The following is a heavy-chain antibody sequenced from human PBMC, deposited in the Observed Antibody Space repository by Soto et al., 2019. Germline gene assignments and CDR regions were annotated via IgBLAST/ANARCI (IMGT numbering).Heavy chain of an antibody. D-gene: IGHD5-18*01. CDR3: AKIHAGSF. CDR2: INEDGAVR. Sequence: GGSLRLSCEGSGFTFNKYWMYWVRQAPGRGLEWVANINEDGAVRQYVDSVRGRFTISRDNAKNSVYLQMNTLETEDTAIYYGAKIHAGSFWGRGTLVTVSS. J-gene: IGHJ4*02. V-gene: IGHV3-7*05. CDR1: GFTFNKYW.